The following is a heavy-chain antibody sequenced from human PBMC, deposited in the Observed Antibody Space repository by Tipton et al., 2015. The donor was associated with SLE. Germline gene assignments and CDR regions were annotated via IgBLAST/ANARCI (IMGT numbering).Heavy chain of an antibody. J-gene: IGHJ4*02. V-gene: IGHV3-11*06. CDR2: ISSSSSYT. D-gene: IGHD6-13*01. CDR3: ASGPPKGSPSH. Sequence: SLRLSCAASGFTFSDYYMSWIRQAPGKGLEWVSYISSSSSYTNYADSVKGRFTISRDNAKNSLYLQMNSLRAEDTAVYYCASGPPKGSPSHWGQGTLVTVSS. CDR1: GFTFSDYY.